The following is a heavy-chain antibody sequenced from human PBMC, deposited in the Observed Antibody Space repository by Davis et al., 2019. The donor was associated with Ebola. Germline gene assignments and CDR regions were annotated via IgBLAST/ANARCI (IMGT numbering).Heavy chain of an antibody. D-gene: IGHD6-13*01. CDR1: GYTFTGYY. Sequence: AASVKVSCKASGYTFTGYYMHWVRQAPGQRLEWMGWINAGNCNTKYSQKFQGRVTITRDTSASTAYMELSSLRSEDTAVYYCARISSSWYGGWFDPWGQGTLVTVSS. J-gene: IGHJ5*02. V-gene: IGHV1-3*01. CDR3: ARISSSWYGGWFDP. CDR2: INAGNCNT.